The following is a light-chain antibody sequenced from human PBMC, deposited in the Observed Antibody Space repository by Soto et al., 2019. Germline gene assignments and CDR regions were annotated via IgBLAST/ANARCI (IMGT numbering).Light chain of an antibody. CDR2: EVS. J-gene: IGKJ4*01. CDR1: QTVSSS. Sequence: EIVLTQSPATLSLSPGERATLSCRASQTVSSSLSSYQQKPGQAPRILIYEVSNRATGIPARFSGSGSGADFTLTISSLEPGDFALYYCQQHINWPLTFGGGTKV. V-gene: IGKV3-11*01. CDR3: QQHINWPLT.